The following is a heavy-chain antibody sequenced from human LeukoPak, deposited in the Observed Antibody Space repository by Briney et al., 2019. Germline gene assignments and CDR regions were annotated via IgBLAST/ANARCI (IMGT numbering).Heavy chain of an antibody. D-gene: IGHD3-22*01. CDR1: GGSISSNGYY. J-gene: IGHJ4*02. V-gene: IGHV4-31*03. Sequence: SQTLSLTCTVSGGSISSNGYYWSWIRQQPGKGPEWIGYIYYSGSTYYNPSLTSRVTISVDTSKNHFSLKLSSVTAADTAVYYCARDGDSTGYYFAYWGQGTLVTVSS. CDR3: ARDGDSTGYYFAY. CDR2: IYYSGST.